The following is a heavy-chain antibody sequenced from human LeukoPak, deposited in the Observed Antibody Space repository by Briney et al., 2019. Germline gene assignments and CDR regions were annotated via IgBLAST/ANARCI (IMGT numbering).Heavy chain of an antibody. CDR1: GASISGTDYY. J-gene: IGHJ4*02. D-gene: IGHD5-18*01. V-gene: IGHV4-31*03. Sequence: SETLSLTCTVSGASISGTDYYWTWTRHHPGEGLEWLGFIHFSGTIYYNPSLRSRLIISADTAKNQMSLKLSSMTAADTAVYYGAAGGDTAKGGKYWGQGAQVTVSS. CDR3: AAGGDTAKGGKY. CDR2: IHFSGTI.